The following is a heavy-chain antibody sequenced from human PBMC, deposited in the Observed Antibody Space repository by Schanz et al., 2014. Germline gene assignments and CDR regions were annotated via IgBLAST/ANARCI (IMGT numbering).Heavy chain of an antibody. CDR3: ARDRGDGDSKGIFQY. CDR1: GFTFSDYY. J-gene: IGHJ4*02. CDR2: IWFDGTNK. Sequence: QVQLVDSGGGLVKPGGSLRLSCAASGFTFSDYYMTWIRQAPGKGLEWLAVIWFDGTNKYNADSVKGRFTISRDNAKNTFYLHTNSLRNEDTAVYFCARDRGDGDSKGIFQYWGLGTLVTVSS. V-gene: IGHV3-33*08. D-gene: IGHD2-15*01.